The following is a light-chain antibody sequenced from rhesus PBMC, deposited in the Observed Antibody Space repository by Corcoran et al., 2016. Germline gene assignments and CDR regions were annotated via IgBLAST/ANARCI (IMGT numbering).Light chain of an antibody. V-gene: IGKV2S3*01. Sequence: DIVMTQTPLSLPVTPGEPASISCRSSQSLLHSNGNTYLHWYLQKPGQSPRLLIYKVTNRESGVPNRCSGSGSGTDVTLKITRVEPEDVGVYYCMQSTKALPFGGGTKVEIK. J-gene: IGKJ4*01. CDR1: QSLLHSNGNTY. CDR2: KVT. CDR3: MQSTKALP.